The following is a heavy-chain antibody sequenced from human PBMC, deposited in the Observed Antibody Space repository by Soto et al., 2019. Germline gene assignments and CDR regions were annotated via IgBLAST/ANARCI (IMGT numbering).Heavy chain of an antibody. V-gene: IGHV3-72*01. CDR2: TRNKANSYTT. CDR3: AREGGIAARHFDY. J-gene: IGHJ4*02. D-gene: IGHD6-6*01. CDR1: GFTFSDHY. Sequence: GGSLRLSCAASGFTFSDHYMDWVRQAPGKGLEWVGRTRNKANSYTTEYAASVKGRFTISRDDSKNSLYLQMNSLKTEDTAVYYCAREGGIAARHFDYWGQGTLVTVYS.